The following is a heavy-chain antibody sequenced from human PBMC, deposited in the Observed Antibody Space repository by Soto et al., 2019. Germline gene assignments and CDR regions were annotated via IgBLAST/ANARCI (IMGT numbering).Heavy chain of an antibody. J-gene: IGHJ4*02. CDR3: ARHGPIAAAGTVFDD. D-gene: IGHD6-13*01. V-gene: IGHV4-59*08. CDR1: GGSFIGYY. CDR2: IYYSGST. Sequence: SETLSLTCAVSGGSFIGYYWSWIRQPPGKGLEWIGYIYYSGSTNYNPSLKSRVTISVDTSKNQFSLKLSSVTAADTAVYYCARHGPIAAAGTVFDDWGQGTLVTVSS.